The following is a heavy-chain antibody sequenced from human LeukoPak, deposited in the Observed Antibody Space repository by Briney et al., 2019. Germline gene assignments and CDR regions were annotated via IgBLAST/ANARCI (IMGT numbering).Heavy chain of an antibody. V-gene: IGHV3-23*01. J-gene: IGHJ4*02. CDR2: ISGGGGST. CDR1: GFTFSSSW. CDR3: AKLQKSGVSSGYSDY. Sequence: GGSLRLSCVASGFTFSSSWMYWVRQAPGKGLEWVSAISGGGGSTYYADSVKGRSTISRDNSKNTLYLQMNSLRAEDTAVYYCAKLQKSGVSSGYSDYWGQGTLVTVSS. D-gene: IGHD3-22*01.